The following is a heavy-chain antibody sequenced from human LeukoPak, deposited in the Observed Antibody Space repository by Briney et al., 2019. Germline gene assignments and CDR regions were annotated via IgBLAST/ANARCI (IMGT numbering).Heavy chain of an antibody. V-gene: IGHV3-23*01. J-gene: IGHJ4*02. CDR3: AKDPLTRDRIVVVPAATLAN. Sequence: GGSLRLSCAASGFTFSSYAMSWVRQAPGKGLEWVSAISGSGGSTYYADSVKGRFTISRDNSKNTLYLQMNSLRAEDTAVYYCAKDPLTRDRIVVVPAATLANWGQGTLVTVSS. CDR1: GFTFSSYA. CDR2: ISGSGGST. D-gene: IGHD2-2*01.